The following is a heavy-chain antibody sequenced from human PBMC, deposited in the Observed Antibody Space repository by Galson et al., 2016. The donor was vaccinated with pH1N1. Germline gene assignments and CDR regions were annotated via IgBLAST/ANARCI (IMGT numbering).Heavy chain of an antibody. CDR3: ARETGFGTVPAGGHDQ. CDR1: GYRFIGYY. D-gene: IGHD2-2*01. CDR2: INPNSGDT. J-gene: IGHJ4*02. Sequence: SVKVSCKASGYRFIGYYMHWVRQAPGQGLEWMGWINPNSGDTKYAQKFQGRVIMTRDTSISTVYMDLSSLGSDDTAVYYCARETGFGTVPAGGHDQWGQGTLVTVSS. V-gene: IGHV1-2*02.